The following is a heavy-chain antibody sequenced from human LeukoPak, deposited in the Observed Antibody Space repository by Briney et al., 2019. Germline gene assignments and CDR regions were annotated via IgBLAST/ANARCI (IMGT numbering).Heavy chain of an antibody. D-gene: IGHD3-3*01. CDR1: GYTFTSYG. CDR2: ISAYNANT. V-gene: IGHV1-18*01. Sequence: GASVKVSCKASGYTFTSYGISWVRQAPGQGLEWMGWISAYNANTNYAQKLQGRVTMTTDTSTSTAYMELRSLRSDDTAVYYCARDYKRFLEWPAGDMDVWGKGTTVTVSS. CDR3: ARDYKRFLEWPAGDMDV. J-gene: IGHJ6*03.